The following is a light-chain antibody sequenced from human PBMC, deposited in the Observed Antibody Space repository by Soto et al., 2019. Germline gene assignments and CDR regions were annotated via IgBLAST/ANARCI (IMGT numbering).Light chain of an antibody. J-gene: IGKJ1*01. Sequence: DIQMTQSPSSLSASVGDRVTITCRASQSISSYLNWYQQKPGKAPKLLIYAASSLQSGVPSRFSCSGSGTDFTLTISSLQPEDFATYYGPQSYSTLTWTFGQGTKVESK. CDR1: QSISSY. CDR3: PQSYSTLTWT. V-gene: IGKV1-39*01. CDR2: AAS.